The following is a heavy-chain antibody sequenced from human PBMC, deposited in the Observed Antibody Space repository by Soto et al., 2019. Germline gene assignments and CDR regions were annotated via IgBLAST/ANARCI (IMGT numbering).Heavy chain of an antibody. Sequence: SETLSLTCTFSCGSIISGDYYWSWIRQPPGKGLEWIGYIYYSGSTYYNPSLKSRVTISVDTSKNQFSLKLSSVTAADTAVYYCASWCSGGSCYSSFVYWGQGTLVTVSS. J-gene: IGHJ4*02. CDR2: IYYSGST. D-gene: IGHD2-15*01. V-gene: IGHV4-30-4*01. CDR3: ASWCSGGSCYSSFVY. CDR1: CGSIISGDYY.